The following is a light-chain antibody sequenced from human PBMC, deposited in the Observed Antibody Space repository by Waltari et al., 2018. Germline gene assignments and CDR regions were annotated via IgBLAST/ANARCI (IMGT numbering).Light chain of an antibody. J-gene: IGLJ3*02. CDR2: NNS. Sequence: SVLTQPPSASGTPGQRVTISCSGTSSNIGRNSVNWYQQVPGTAPKLLIYNNSQRPSVVPARFSGAKSGTSASLDISVLQSEDEADYYCAAWDDSLNGVFGGGTKLTVL. CDR1: SSNIGRNS. CDR3: AAWDDSLNGV. V-gene: IGLV1-44*01.